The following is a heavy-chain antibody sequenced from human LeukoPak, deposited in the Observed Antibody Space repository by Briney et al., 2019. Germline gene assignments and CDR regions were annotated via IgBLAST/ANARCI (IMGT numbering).Heavy chain of an antibody. J-gene: IGHJ4*02. CDR3: ATGGGSGSEFDY. CDR2: ISSRSNYI. Sequence: GGSLRLSCAASGFIFSSYSMNWVRQAPGEGLECVSSISSRSNYIYYADSVKGRFTISRDNAKNSLYLQMNSLTAEDTAVYYCATGGGSGSEFDYWGQGTLVTVS. CDR1: GFIFSSYS. V-gene: IGHV3-21*01. D-gene: IGHD3-10*01.